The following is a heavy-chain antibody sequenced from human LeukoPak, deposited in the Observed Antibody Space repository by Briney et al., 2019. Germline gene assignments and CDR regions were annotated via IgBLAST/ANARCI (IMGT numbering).Heavy chain of an antibody. J-gene: IGHJ5*02. CDR1: GFTFSSYA. CDR2: ISGSGGSI. V-gene: IGHV3-23*01. D-gene: IGHD2/OR15-2a*01. CDR3: AKDRLSTPTSPRFDP. Sequence: GGSLRLSCAASGFTFSSYAMSWVRQAPGKGLEWVSVISGSGGSISYADSVKGRFTISRDNSKNTLFLQMNSLRAEDTAVYYCAKDRLSTPTSPRFDPWGQGTQVTVSS.